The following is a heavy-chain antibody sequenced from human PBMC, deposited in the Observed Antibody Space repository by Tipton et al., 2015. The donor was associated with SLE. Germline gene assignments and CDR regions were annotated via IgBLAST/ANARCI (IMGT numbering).Heavy chain of an antibody. V-gene: IGHV4-30-2*01. CDR2: IYHSGST. CDR1: GGSISSGGYS. CDR3: ARDTDYGGNYFDY. Sequence: TLSLTCAVSGGSISSGGYSWSWIRQPPGKGLGWIGYIYHSGSTYYNPSLKSRVTMSVDRSKNQFSLKLSSVTAADTAVYYCARDTDYGGNYFDYWGQGTLVTVSS. J-gene: IGHJ4*02. D-gene: IGHD4-23*01.